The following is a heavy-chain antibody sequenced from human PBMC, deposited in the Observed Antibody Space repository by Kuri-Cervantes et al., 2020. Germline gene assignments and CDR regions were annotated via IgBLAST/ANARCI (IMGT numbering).Heavy chain of an antibody. D-gene: IGHD3-22*01. CDR3: ARGSKTYYYDSRAPLDY. V-gene: IGHV4-30-4*01. CDR1: GGSISSGDYY. CDR2: IYYSGST. Sequence: SETLSLTCTVSGGSISSGDYYWSWIRQPPGKGLEWIGYIYYSGSTYYNPSLKSRVTISVDTSKNQFSLKLSSVTAADTAVYYCARGSKTYYYDSRAPLDYWGQGTLVTVSS. J-gene: IGHJ4*02.